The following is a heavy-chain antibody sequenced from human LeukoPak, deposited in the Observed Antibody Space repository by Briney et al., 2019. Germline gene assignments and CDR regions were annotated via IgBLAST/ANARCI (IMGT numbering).Heavy chain of an antibody. V-gene: IGHV4-34*01. J-gene: IGHJ6*02. Sequence: SETLSLTCAVYGGSFSGYCWSWIRQPPGKGLEWIGEINNSGSTNYNPSLKSRVTISVDTSKNQFSLKLSSVTAADTAVYYCARGSYYDSSGYYFYYYYGMDVWGQGTTVTVSS. CDR2: INNSGST. D-gene: IGHD3-22*01. CDR1: GGSFSGYC. CDR3: ARGSYYDSSGYYFYYYYGMDV.